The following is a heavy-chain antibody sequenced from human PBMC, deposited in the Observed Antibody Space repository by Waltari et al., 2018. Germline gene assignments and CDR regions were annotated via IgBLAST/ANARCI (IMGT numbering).Heavy chain of an antibody. CDR2: IAYDGSNK. Sequence: QVQLVESGGGVVQPGRSLRLSCAASGFTFSSYAMHWVRQAPGKGLEWVAVIAYDGSNKYYADSVKGRFTISRDNSKNTLYLQMNSLRAEDTAVYYCSRDRCDYWGQGTLVTVSS. J-gene: IGHJ4*02. CDR3: SRDRCDY. CDR1: GFTFSSYA. V-gene: IGHV3-30-3*01.